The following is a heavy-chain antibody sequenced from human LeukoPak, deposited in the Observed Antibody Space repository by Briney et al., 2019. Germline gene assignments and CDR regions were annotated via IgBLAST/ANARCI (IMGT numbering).Heavy chain of an antibody. D-gene: IGHD5-18*01. CDR1: GGSISSGGYS. V-gene: IGHV4-34*01. Sequence: PSETLSLTCAVSGGSISSGGYSWSWIRQPPGKGLEWIGEINHSGSTNYNPSLKSRVTISVDTSKNQFSLKLSSVTAADTAVYYCASRDTATGLDWGQGTLVTVSS. CDR2: INHSGST. J-gene: IGHJ4*02. CDR3: ASRDTATGLD.